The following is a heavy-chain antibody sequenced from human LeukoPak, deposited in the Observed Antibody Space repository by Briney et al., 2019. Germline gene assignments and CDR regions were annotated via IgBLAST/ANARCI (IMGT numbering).Heavy chain of an antibody. CDR1: GYTFTNYG. J-gene: IGHJ4*02. D-gene: IGHD2-15*01. V-gene: IGHV1-18*01. CDR3: ARDLVPTGGRPGSSDY. Sequence: ASVKVSCKASGYTFTNYGISWVRQAPGQGLEWMGWISAYNGNTNYAENLQGTVTMTTDKSTSIAYMELRSLRSDDTAVYYCARDLVPTGGRPGSSDYWGQGTLVTVSS. CDR2: ISAYNGNT.